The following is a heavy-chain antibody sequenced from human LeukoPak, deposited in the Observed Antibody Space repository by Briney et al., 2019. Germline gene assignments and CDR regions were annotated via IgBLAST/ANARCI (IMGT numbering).Heavy chain of an antibody. J-gene: IGHJ4*02. CDR3: ARENWNAKYYFDY. Sequence: SETLSLTCAVYGGSFSGYYWSWIRQPPGKGLEWIGEINHSGSTNYNPSLKSRVTISVDTSKNQFPLKLSSVTAADTAVYYCARENWNAKYYFDYWGQGTLVTVSS. V-gene: IGHV4-34*01. CDR2: INHSGST. CDR1: GGSFSGYY. D-gene: IGHD1-1*01.